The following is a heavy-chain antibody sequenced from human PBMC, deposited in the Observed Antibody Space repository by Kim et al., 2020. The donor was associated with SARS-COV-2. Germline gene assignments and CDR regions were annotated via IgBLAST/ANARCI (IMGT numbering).Heavy chain of an antibody. D-gene: IGHD2-2*02. CDR3: ARDSNTHAFDI. J-gene: IGHJ3*02. V-gene: IGHV3-33*01. Sequence: YYADSMKGRFTISRDNSKNTLYLQMNSLRAEDTAVYYCARDSNTHAFDIWGQGTMVTVSS.